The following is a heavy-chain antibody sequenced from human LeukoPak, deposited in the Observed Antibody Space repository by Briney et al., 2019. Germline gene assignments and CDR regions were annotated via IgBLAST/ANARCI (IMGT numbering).Heavy chain of an antibody. V-gene: IGHV1-18*01. CDR3: ARYPLSYSSNWYYYFDY. Sequence: ASVKVSCKASGYTFTSYGVSWVRQAPGQGLEWMGWISASNGNTNYAQNLQDRVTMTTATSTSTAYMELRSLRSDDTAVYYCARYPLSYSSNWYYYFDYWGQGTLLTVSS. D-gene: IGHD6-13*01. J-gene: IGHJ4*02. CDR1: GYTFTSYG. CDR2: ISASNGNT.